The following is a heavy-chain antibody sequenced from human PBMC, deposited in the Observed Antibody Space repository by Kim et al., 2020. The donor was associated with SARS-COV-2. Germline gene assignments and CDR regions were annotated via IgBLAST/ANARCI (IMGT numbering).Heavy chain of an antibody. J-gene: IGHJ4*02. CDR2: IYSGGSST. CDR1: GFTFSSYA. D-gene: IGHD1-26*01. CDR3: AKGEGANTDY. V-gene: IGHV3-23*03. Sequence: GGSLRLSCAASGFTFSSYAMSWVRQAPGKGLEWVSVIYSGGSSTYYADSVKGRFTISRDNSKNTLYLQMNRLRAEDTAAYYCAKGEGANTDYWGQGTMVT.